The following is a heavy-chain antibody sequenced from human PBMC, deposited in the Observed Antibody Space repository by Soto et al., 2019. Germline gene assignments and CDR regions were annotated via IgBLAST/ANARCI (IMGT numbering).Heavy chain of an antibody. CDR1: GGSISSYY. J-gene: IGHJ4*02. D-gene: IGHD4-17*01. Sequence: SETLSLTCTVSGGSISSYYWSWIRQPPGKGLEWIGSIYYSGSTNYNPSLKSRVTISIDTSKSLFSLKLSSLTSADTAVYFRARAYYGDYPYFDYWGQGALVTVSS. V-gene: IGHV4-59*01. CDR3: ARAYYGDYPYFDY. CDR2: IYYSGST.